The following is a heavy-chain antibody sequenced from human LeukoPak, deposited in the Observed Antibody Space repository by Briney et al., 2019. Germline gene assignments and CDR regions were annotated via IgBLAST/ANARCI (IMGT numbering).Heavy chain of an antibody. CDR3: AKADSAYRYGDTYFFDY. J-gene: IGHJ4*02. Sequence: GGTLRLSCAASGFTFSSYGMSWVRQAPGKGLEWVSAISGSGGSTHYADSVKGRFTISRDNSKNTLYLQMNSLRAEDAAVYYCAKADSAYRYGDTYFFDYWGQGTLVTVSS. CDR2: ISGSGGST. D-gene: IGHD3-16*02. V-gene: IGHV3-23*01. CDR1: GFTFSSYG.